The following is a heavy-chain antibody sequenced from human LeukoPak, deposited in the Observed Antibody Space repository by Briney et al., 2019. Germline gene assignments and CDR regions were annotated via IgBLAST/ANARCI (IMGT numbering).Heavy chain of an antibody. J-gene: IGHJ3*02. Sequence: GGSLRLSYAGSGFTFSSYGMSWVRQAPGKGLEWVSSISGSGGSTDYADSVKGRFTISRDNSKNTLFVQMNTLRAEDTAVYYCAKDLQSRFSGSYYGGGGFDIWGQGTMVTVSS. CDR1: GFTFSSYG. V-gene: IGHV3-23*01. CDR3: AKDLQSRFSGSYYGGGGFDI. CDR2: ISGSGGST. D-gene: IGHD1-26*01.